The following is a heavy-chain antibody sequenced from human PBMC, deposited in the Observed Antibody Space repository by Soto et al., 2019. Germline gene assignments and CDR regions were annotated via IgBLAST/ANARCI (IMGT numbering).Heavy chain of an antibody. CDR1: GGSISSGGYS. CDR2: IYHSGST. Sequence: ASETLSLTCAVSGGSISSGGYSWSWIRQPPGKGLECIGYIYHSGSTYYNPSLKSRVTISVDRSKNQFSLKLSSVTAADTAVYYCASRPSGSGFDPWGQGTLVTVSS. J-gene: IGHJ5*02. D-gene: IGHD1-26*01. V-gene: IGHV4-30-2*01. CDR3: ASRPSGSGFDP.